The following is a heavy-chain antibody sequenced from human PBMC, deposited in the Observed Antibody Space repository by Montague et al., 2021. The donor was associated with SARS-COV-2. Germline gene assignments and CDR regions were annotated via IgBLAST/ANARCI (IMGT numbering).Heavy chain of an antibody. CDR1: GESFSDYY. CDR3: ARGQVTVFGVLIMLPAAGPLDS. V-gene: IGHV4-34*01. J-gene: IGHJ3*02. Sequence: SETLSLTCAVYGESFSDYYWTWIRQAPGKGLEWIGEVDHRGSSSYNPSLQSRLTISVDRSKNQFSLRLTSVTAADTAVYYCARGQVTVFGVLIMLPAAGPLDSWGLGTKVTVTS. D-gene: IGHD3-3*01. CDR2: VDHRGSS.